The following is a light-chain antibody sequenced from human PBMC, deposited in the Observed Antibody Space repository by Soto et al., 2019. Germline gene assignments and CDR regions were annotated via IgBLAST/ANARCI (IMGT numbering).Light chain of an antibody. CDR2: AAS. CDR3: QQYHTDWT. CDR1: ESIDNW. V-gene: IGKV1-5*01. J-gene: IGKJ1*01. Sequence: DIQMTQSPSTLSASVGDTVTITFRASESIDNWLAWYQQKPGKAPKLLIFAASTLVRGVPSRFSGRGSGTEFTPTISSLQADDYATFYCQQYHTDWTFGQGTKVDIK.